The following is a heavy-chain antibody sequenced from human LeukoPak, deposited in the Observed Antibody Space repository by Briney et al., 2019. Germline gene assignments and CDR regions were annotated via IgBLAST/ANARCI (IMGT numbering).Heavy chain of an antibody. J-gene: IGHJ4*02. CDR3: ASSRSGWYRRGFDD. D-gene: IGHD6-19*01. CDR2: ISYDGSNK. CDR1: GFTFSTYA. Sequence: PVGSLRLSCAASGFTFSTYAMHCVRQAPGKGLECVAVISYDGSNKYYADSVKGRLTTSRDNSQNTLYLQMNSLRAEDTGVYYCASSRSGWYRRGFDDWGQGTLVTVSS. V-gene: IGHV3-30*04.